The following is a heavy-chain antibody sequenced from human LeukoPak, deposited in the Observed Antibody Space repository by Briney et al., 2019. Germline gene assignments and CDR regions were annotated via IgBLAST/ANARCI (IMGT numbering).Heavy chain of an antibody. J-gene: IGHJ4*02. CDR3: ASNPIRYFDWLSEGGYFDY. CDR1: GGSISSSGYY. D-gene: IGHD3-9*01. Sequence: KTSETLSLTCTVSGGSISSSGYYWGWIRQPPGKGLEWIGSIYYSGSTYYNPSLKSRVTISVDTSKNQFSLKLSSVTAADTAVYYCASNPIRYFDWLSEGGYFDYWGQGTLVTVSS. V-gene: IGHV4-39*01. CDR2: IYYSGST.